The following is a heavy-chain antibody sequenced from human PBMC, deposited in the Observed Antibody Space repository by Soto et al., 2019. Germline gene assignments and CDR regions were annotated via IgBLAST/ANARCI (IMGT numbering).Heavy chain of an antibody. V-gene: IGHV2-5*02. D-gene: IGHD1-1*01. Sequence: QITLKESGPTLVKPTQTLTLTCTFSGFSLRTSGMGVGWIRQPPGKALERLALIYWDNDKRYSPSLESRLTITSDTSKNQVVLTMTDMDPMDTATYYCAHRSDYNYFRHWGQGIPVTISS. CDR3: AHRSDYNYFRH. CDR1: GFSLRTSGMG. J-gene: IGHJ4*02. CDR2: IYWDNDK.